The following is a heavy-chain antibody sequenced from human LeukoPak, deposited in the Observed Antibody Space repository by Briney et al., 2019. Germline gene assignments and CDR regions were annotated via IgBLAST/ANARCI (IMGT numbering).Heavy chain of an antibody. CDR2: ISSNGDNT. Sequence: GGSLRLSCAASGFTFSSYSMHWVRQAPGKGLEYVSAISSNGDNTYYADSVKGRFTISRDNSKNTLYLQMSSLRADDTAVYYCVRGTGYWGQGTLVTVPS. CDR1: GFTFSSYS. CDR3: VRGTGY. J-gene: IGHJ4*02. V-gene: IGHV3-64D*06.